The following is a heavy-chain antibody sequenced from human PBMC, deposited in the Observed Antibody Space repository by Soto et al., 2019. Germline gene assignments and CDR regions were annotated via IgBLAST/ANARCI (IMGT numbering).Heavy chain of an antibody. J-gene: IGHJ4*02. Sequence: SETLSLTCTVSGGSISSYYWSWIRQPPGKGLEWIGYIYYSGSTNYNPSLKSRVTISVDTSKNQFSLKLSSVTAADTAVYYCAAERWLGQIDYWGQGTLVTVSS. CDR2: IYYSGST. CDR1: GGSISSYY. CDR3: AAERWLGQIDY. D-gene: IGHD6-19*01. V-gene: IGHV4-59*01.